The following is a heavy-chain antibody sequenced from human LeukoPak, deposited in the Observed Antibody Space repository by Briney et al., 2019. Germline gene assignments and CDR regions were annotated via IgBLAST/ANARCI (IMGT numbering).Heavy chain of an antibody. Sequence: PSETLSLTCSVSGGSISSTTYYWAWIRQPPGKGLEWIGTIYYSGSTYYNPSLKSRVTISVDTSNNQSSLKLRSVTAADTAVYYCARHRGDYDSSGYYWFDPWSQGTLVTVSS. CDR2: IYYSGST. J-gene: IGHJ5*02. CDR3: ARHRGDYDSSGYYWFDP. V-gene: IGHV4-39*01. CDR1: GGSISSTTYY. D-gene: IGHD3-22*01.